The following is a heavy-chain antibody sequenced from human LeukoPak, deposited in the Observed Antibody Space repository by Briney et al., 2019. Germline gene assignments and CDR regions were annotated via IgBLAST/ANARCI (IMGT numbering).Heavy chain of an antibody. CDR3: AREGIGIAAAGHFDY. CDR2: IYYSGST. CDR1: GGSISSSSYY. Sequence: SETLSLTCTVSGGSISSSSYYWGWIRQPPGKGLEWIGSIYYSGSTYYNPSLKSRVTISVDTSKNQFSLKLSSVTAADTAVYYCAREGIGIAAAGHFDYWGQGTLVTVSS. J-gene: IGHJ4*02. D-gene: IGHD6-13*01. V-gene: IGHV4-39*07.